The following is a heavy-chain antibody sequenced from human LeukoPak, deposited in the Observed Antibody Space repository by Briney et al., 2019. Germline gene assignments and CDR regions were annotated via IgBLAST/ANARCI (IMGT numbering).Heavy chain of an antibody. D-gene: IGHD2-21*01. CDR1: GYTFTTYD. J-gene: IGHJ4*02. CDR2: MNPNSGNT. Sequence: ASVKVPCKASGYTFTTYDINWVRQATGQGLEWLGWMNPNSGNTGYAQKFQGRVTVTRNISITTAYMELTNLRSEDTAVYYCARAAGNCGGDCYRLLYWGQGTLVTVSS. V-gene: IGHV1-8*01. CDR3: ARAAGNCGGDCYRLLY.